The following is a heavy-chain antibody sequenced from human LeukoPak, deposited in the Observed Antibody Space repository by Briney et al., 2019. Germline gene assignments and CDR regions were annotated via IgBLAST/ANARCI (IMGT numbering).Heavy chain of an antibody. CDR2: IFYSVST. V-gene: IGHV4-59*08. CDR1: GGSIISYY. J-gene: IGHJ5*02. CDR3: ARLVSGDWFDP. D-gene: IGHD2-15*01. Sequence: PSETLSLTCTVPGGSIISYYWSWIRQPPGKGLEWIGYIFYSVSTNYNPSLKSRVTISGDTSKNQFSLKLSSETAADTAVYYCARLVSGDWFDPWGQGTLVTVSS.